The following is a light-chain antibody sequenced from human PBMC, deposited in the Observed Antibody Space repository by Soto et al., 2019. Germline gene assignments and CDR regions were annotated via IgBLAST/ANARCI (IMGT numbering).Light chain of an antibody. CDR3: CSYAGRYFVF. Sequence: QSVLTQPASVSGSPGQSITISCTGTSSDVGTYNLVSWYQQHPGKAPKLMIYDVTTRPSGVPDRFSGSKSGNTASLTISGLQAEDDADYYCCSYAGRYFVFFGGGTKLTVL. CDR2: DVT. CDR1: SSDVGTYNL. J-gene: IGLJ2*01. V-gene: IGLV2-23*02.